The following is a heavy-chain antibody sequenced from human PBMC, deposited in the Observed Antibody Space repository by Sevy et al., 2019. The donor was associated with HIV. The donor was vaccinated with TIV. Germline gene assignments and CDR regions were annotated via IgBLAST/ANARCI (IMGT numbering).Heavy chain of an antibody. J-gene: IGHJ4*02. V-gene: IGHV3-23*01. CDR3: AKDSILVAGYFDY. CDR1: GFTFSSYA. Sequence: GGSLRLSCAASGFTFSSYAMSWVRQAPGKGLEWVSFFTGIGTNTFYADSVKGRFTISRDNSKNTLYLQMNSLRAEDTAVYYCAKDSILVAGYFDYWGQGTLVTVSS. D-gene: IGHD6-19*01. CDR2: FTGIGTNT.